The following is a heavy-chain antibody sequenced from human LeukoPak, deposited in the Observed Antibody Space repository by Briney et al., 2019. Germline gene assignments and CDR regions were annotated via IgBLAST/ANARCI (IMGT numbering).Heavy chain of an antibody. V-gene: IGHV3-30*02. D-gene: IGHD2-15*01. CDR2: IRYDQSNK. J-gene: IGHJ4*02. CDR3: YCAVEDY. CDR1: GFTFSDYG. Sequence: GGSLRLSCTASGFTFSDYGIHWVRQAPGKGLEWVAFIRYDQSNKYYADSVKGRFTISRDNSKSTLYLQMNSLRAEDTAVYYCYCAVEDYWGQGTLVTVSS.